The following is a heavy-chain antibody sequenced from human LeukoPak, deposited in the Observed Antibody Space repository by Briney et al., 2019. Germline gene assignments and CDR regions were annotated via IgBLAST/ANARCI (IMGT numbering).Heavy chain of an antibody. V-gene: IGHV3-74*01. Sequence: QSGGSLRLSCAASGFTFSSYWMDWVRQDPGKGLVWVSRISNDGSTTSYADSVKGRFTISRDNAKNTLYLQMNSLRAEDTAVYHCTRETHYHDSSGYYWVFDIWGQGTMVTVSS. CDR2: ISNDGSTT. D-gene: IGHD3-22*01. CDR1: GFTFSSYW. J-gene: IGHJ3*02. CDR3: TRETHYHDSSGYYWVFDI.